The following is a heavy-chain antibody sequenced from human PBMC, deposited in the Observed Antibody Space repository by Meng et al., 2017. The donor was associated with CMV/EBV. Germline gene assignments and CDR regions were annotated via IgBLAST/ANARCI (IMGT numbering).Heavy chain of an antibody. Sequence: GGSLRLSCAASGFTFSSYSMNWVRQAPGKGLEWVSSISSSSGYIYYADSVKGRFTISRDNAKNSLYLQMNSLRAEDTAVYYCARRRGRHSGGGSYYFDYWGQGTLVTVSS. V-gene: IGHV3-21*01. CDR3: ARRRGRHSGGGSYYFDY. CDR2: ISSSSGYI. CDR1: GFTFSSYS. J-gene: IGHJ4*02. D-gene: IGHD4-23*01.